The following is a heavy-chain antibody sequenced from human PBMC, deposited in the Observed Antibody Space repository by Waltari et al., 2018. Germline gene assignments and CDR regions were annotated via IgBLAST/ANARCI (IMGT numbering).Heavy chain of an antibody. CDR3: ARDRGSWSHYMDV. D-gene: IGHD6-13*01. CDR2: IYSGGST. J-gene: IGHJ6*03. Sequence: EVQLVESGGGLIQPGGSLRLSCAASGFTVSSNYMIWVRQAPGKGLEWVSLIYSGGSTYYTDSVKGRFTISRDNSKTTLYLQVNSLIAEDTALYYCARDRGSWSHYMDVWRKGTTVTVSS. CDR1: GFTVSSNY. V-gene: IGHV3-53*01.